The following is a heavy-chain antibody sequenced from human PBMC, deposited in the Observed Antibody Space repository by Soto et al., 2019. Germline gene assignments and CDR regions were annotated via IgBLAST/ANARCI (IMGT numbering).Heavy chain of an antibody. CDR2: IIPVFRTS. CDR3: AKDGSWDGGGGES. Sequence: QVQLVQSGAELKKPGSSVKVSCSASGVTFSSYAFTWVRQAPGQGLEGMGNIIPVFRTSNYAQGFQGRLTISEDESTNKIYMELSSLRSEDTAVYFCAKDGSWDGGGGESWGQGTLVIVSS. CDR1: GVTFSSYA. J-gene: IGHJ4*02. V-gene: IGHV1-69*18. D-gene: IGHD3-16*01.